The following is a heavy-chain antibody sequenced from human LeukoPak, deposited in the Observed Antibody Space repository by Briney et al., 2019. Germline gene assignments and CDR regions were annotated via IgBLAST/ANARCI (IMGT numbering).Heavy chain of an antibody. CDR3: ARVPVDTAMVTFDY. J-gene: IGHJ4*02. CDR2: INTNTGNP. V-gene: IGHV7-4-1*02. Sequence: ASVKVSCKAAGYTFTSYAMNWVRQAPGQGLEWMGGINTNTGNPTYAHGFTGRFVFSLDTSVSTAYLQISSLKAEDTAVYYCARVPVDTAMVTFDYWGQGTLVTVSS. D-gene: IGHD5-18*01. CDR1: GYTFTSYA.